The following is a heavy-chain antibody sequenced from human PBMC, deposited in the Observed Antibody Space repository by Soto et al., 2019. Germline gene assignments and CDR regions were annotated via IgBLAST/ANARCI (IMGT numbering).Heavy chain of an antibody. CDR1: GDSVSSNSAA. Sequence: SQTLSLTCAISGDSVSSNSAAWNWIRQSPSRSLEWLGRTYYRSKWYNDYAVSVKSRITINPDTSKNQFSLQLNSVTPEDTAVYYCARGGADIVLMVYGDNWFDPWGQGTLVTVSS. D-gene: IGHD2-8*01. CDR3: ARGGADIVLMVYGDNWFDP. J-gene: IGHJ5*02. CDR2: TYYRSKWYN. V-gene: IGHV6-1*01.